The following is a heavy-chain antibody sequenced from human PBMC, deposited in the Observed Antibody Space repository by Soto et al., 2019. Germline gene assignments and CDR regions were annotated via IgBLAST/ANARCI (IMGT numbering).Heavy chain of an antibody. CDR3: ARHDSFGTENGFDI. V-gene: IGHV3-33*01. CDR2: IVNDGSAT. CDR1: GFPFSTYG. Sequence: QVQLVESGGGVVQPGTSLRLSCAVSGFPFSTYGFHWVRQPPGNGLEWVAVIVNDGSATYYGDSVEGRFTVSRDNSKGTLYLQRKSRTSENTAVYYTARHDSFGTENGFDIWGQGTIGTISS. D-gene: IGHD3-16*01. J-gene: IGHJ3*02.